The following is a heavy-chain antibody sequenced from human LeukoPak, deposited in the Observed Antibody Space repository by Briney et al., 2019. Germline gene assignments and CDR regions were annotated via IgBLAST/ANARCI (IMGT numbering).Heavy chain of an antibody. J-gene: IGHJ6*03. V-gene: IGHV4-4*09. CDR1: GDSINDHY. D-gene: IGHD2-15*01. CDR2: IYSSVST. CDR3: ARQRCSGNTCYHVAQLYYMDV. Sequence: SETLSLTCTVSGDSINDHYWSWIRQPPGEGLEWIGYIYSSVSTNYNPSLKSRVTISIDTSKSQFSLKLTSVTAADTGVYYCARQRCSGNTCYHVAQLYYMDVWGKGTTVTVSS.